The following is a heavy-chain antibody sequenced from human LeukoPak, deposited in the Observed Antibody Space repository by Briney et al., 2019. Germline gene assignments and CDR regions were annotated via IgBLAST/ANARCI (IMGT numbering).Heavy chain of an antibody. D-gene: IGHD3-22*01. CDR1: GGSFSGYY. J-gene: IGHJ3*02. Sequence: SETLCLTCAVYGGSFSGYYWSWIRQPPGKGLEWIGEVNHSGSTNYNPSVKSPVTISVDTSTTPFSLKLSSLTAADTAVYYCARGVPSAYYDSSGYYYSDAFDIWGQGTMATVSS. CDR3: ARGVPSAYYDSSGYYYSDAFDI. V-gene: IGHV4-34*01. CDR2: VNHSGST.